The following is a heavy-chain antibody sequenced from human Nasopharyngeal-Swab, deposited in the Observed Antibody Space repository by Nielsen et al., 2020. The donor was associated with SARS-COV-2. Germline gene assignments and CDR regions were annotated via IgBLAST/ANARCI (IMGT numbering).Heavy chain of an antibody. J-gene: IGHJ4*02. V-gene: IGHV3-23*01. CDR3: AKDPPVYSSSWYYY. Sequence: WIRQPPGKGLEWVSAISGSGGSTYYADSVKGRFTISRGNSKNTLYLQMNSLRAEDTAVYYCAKDPPVYSSSWYYYWGQGTLVTVSS. CDR2: ISGSGGST. D-gene: IGHD6-13*01.